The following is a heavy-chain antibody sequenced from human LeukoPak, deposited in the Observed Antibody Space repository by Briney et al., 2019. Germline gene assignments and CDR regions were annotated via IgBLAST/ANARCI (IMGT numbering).Heavy chain of an antibody. Sequence: SETLSPTCAVYGGSFSGYYWSWIRQPPGKGLEWIGEINHSGSTNYNPSLKSRVTISVDTSKNQFSLKLSSVTAADTAVYYCALLVPGADYWGQGTLVTVSS. CDR3: ALLVPGADY. V-gene: IGHV4-34*01. D-gene: IGHD2-2*01. CDR2: INHSGST. CDR1: GGSFSGYY. J-gene: IGHJ4*02.